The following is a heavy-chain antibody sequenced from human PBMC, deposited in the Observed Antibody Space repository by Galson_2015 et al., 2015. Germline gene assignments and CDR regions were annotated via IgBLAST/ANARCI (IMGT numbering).Heavy chain of an antibody. CDR2: IYHSGST. J-gene: IGHJ4*02. CDR1: GGSISSSNW. Sequence: ATLSLTCAVSGGSISSSNWWGWVRPPPGKGLEWIGEIYHSGSTNYNPSLKSRVTITVDKSKNQFSLKLSSVTAADTAVYYCAMVGFYTAVDYRGQGTLVAVSS. V-gene: IGHV4-4*02. CDR3: AMVGFYTAVDY. D-gene: IGHD5-18*01.